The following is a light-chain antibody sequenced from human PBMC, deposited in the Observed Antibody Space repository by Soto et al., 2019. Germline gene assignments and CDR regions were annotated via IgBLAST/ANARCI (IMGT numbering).Light chain of an antibody. CDR1: NSNIGTYT. J-gene: IGLJ3*02. CDR2: TDY. Sequence: QSVLTQPPSASGTPGQRVIISCSGSNSNIGTYTVNWYQQLPGTAPKLLIYTDYQRPSGVPDRFSGSRSGISASLAISGLQSEDEADYYCASWDDSLRGGVFGGGTKLTVL. CDR3: ASWDDSLRGGV. V-gene: IGLV1-44*01.